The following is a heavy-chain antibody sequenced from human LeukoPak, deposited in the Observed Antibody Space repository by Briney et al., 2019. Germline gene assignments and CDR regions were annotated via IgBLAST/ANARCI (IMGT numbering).Heavy chain of an antibody. D-gene: IGHD3-10*01. V-gene: IGHV4-4*02. J-gene: IGHJ3*02. Sequence: PSGTLSLTCAVSGDSISSSNWWNWVRRSPGKGLEWIGQIYHTGSTNYNPSLKSRVNISVDKSKNQFSLKLNSVTAADTAVYYCARITSIVWFGEFHNDAFDIWGQGTMVTVSS. CDR3: ARITSIVWFGEFHNDAFDI. CDR1: GDSISSSNW. CDR2: IYHTGST.